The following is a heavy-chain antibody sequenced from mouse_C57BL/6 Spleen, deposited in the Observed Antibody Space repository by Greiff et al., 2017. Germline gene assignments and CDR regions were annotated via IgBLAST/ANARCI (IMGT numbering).Heavy chain of an antibody. CDR1: GYTFTTYP. V-gene: IGHV1-47*01. CDR2: FHPYNDDT. D-gene: IGHD2-4*01. J-gene: IGHJ2*01. Sequence: VQLQQSGAELVKPGASVKMSCKASGYTFTTYPIEWMKQNHGKSLEWIGNFHPYNDDTKYNEKFKGKATLTVAKSSSTVYLEISRLTSDYSAFYYYARVSYDYADPPFDYWGQGTTLTVSS. CDR3: ARVSYDYADPPFDY.